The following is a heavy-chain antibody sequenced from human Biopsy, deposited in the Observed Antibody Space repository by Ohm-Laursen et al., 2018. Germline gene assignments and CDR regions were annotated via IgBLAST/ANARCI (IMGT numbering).Heavy chain of an antibody. CDR1: SYTFTDYN. Sequence: ASVKVSCKASSYTFTDYNIHWMRQAPGQGLEWLGYINSKTGATNYAQKFQGKVTMTRDTSISTAYLALGRLRFSDTAIYYCARDPLNEDKHFDYWGQGSLVTVSS. CDR2: INSKTGAT. CDR3: ARDPLNEDKHFDY. J-gene: IGHJ4*02. V-gene: IGHV1-2*02.